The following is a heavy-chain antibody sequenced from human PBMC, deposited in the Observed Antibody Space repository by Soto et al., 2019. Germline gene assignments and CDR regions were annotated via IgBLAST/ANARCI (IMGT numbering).Heavy chain of an antibody. D-gene: IGHD3-22*01. J-gene: IGHJ5*01. Sequence: SETLSLTCAVYCGSFSGHSWTWIRQSPGKGLEWIGDINHSGRVNYSPSLKSRVTISLDTSKNQFSLTLSAVTAADTAMYYCSTRAYDTNGYYRFDPWGQGTLVTVSS. CDR2: INHSGRV. CDR3: STRAYDTNGYYRFDP. V-gene: IGHV4-34*01. CDR1: CGSFSGHS.